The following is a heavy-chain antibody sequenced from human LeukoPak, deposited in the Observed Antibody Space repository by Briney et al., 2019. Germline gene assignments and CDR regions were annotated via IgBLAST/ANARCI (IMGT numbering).Heavy chain of an antibody. CDR1: GYTFTSYD. J-gene: IGHJ3*02. V-gene: IGHV1-8*03. CDR2: MNPNSGNT. D-gene: IGHD5-18*01. CDR3: ARKQLWLRNGAFDI. Sequence: GASVKVSCKASGYTFTSYDINWVRQATGRGLEWMGWMNPNSGNTGYAQKFQGRVTITRNTSISTAYMELSSLRSEDTAVYYCARKQLWLRNGAFDIWGQGTMVTVSS.